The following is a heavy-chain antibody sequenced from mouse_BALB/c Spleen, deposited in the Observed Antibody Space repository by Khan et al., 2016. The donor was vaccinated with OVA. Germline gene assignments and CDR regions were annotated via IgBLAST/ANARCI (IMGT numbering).Heavy chain of an antibody. Sequence: VQLQQSGPGLVKPSQSLSLTCTVTGYSITSDYAWNWIRQLPGNKLEWMAYISYSGSTGYNPSLKSRVSITRDTSKNQFFLQLNSVTAEDTATFYCARRFYYGHWYFDVWDAGTPVTVSS. CDR2: ISYSGST. J-gene: IGHJ1*01. CDR3: ARRFYYGHWYFDV. D-gene: IGHD1-1*01. CDR1: GYSITSDYA. V-gene: IGHV3-2*02.